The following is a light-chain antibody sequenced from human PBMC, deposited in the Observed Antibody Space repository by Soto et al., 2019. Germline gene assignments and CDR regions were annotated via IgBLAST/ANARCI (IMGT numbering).Light chain of an antibody. V-gene: IGLV2-14*01. Sequence: QSALTQPASVSGSPGQSITISCTGTSSDVGYYDYVSWYQQHPGKAPKLMIYEVTTRPSGVSGRFSGSKSGYTASLTISGLQAEDEADYYCTSYTTSDTVIFGGGTKLTV. J-gene: IGLJ2*01. CDR3: TSYTTSDTVI. CDR2: EVT. CDR1: SSDVGYYDY.